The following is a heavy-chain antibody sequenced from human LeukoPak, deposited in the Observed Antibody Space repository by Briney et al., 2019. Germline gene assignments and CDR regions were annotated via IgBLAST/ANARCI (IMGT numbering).Heavy chain of an antibody. CDR2: MNHNSGGT. Sequence: ASVKVSCKASGYTFTSYDINWVRQATGQGLEWMGWMNHNSGGTNYAQKFQGRVTMTRDTSISTAYMELSRLRSDDTAVYYCARDRGVDYCSGGSCSHYYYYMDVWGKGTTVTISS. CDR1: GYTFTSYD. CDR3: ARDRGVDYCSGGSCSHYYYYMDV. J-gene: IGHJ6*03. V-gene: IGHV1-2*02. D-gene: IGHD2-15*01.